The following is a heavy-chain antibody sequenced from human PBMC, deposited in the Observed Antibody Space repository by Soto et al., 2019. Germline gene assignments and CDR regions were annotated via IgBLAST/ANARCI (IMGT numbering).Heavy chain of an antibody. CDR1: GYTFTSYG. Sequence: QGHLGQSGAEVKKPGASVKVSCKASGYTFTSYGITWVRQALGQGLEWMGWISAQYGHPDDAQKLQGRVNVTSGTSTSQAYMELRGLRSDDTAAYYCARGRYGDYWGQGALVTVSS. J-gene: IGHJ4*02. CDR3: ARGRYGDY. CDR2: ISAQYGHP. D-gene: IGHD1-1*01. V-gene: IGHV1-18*01.